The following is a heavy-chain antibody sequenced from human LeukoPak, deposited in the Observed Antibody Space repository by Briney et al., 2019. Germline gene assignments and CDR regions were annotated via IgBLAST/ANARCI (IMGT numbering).Heavy chain of an antibody. D-gene: IGHD5-12*01. CDR3: ARVGGAYDSNGGY. V-gene: IGHV1-69*04. Sequence: RASVKVSCKASGGTFSSYAISWVRQAPGQGLEWMGRIIPILGIANYAQKFQGRVTITADKSTSTAYMELSSLRSEDTAVYYCARVGGAYDSNGGYWGQGTLVTVSS. CDR1: GGTFSSYA. J-gene: IGHJ4*02. CDR2: IIPILGIA.